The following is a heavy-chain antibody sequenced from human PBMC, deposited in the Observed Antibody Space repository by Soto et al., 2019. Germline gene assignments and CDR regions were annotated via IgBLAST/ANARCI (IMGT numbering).Heavy chain of an antibody. CDR1: GASISSAGYS. Sequence: QLQLQESGSGLVKPSQTLSLTCAVSGASISSAGYSWSWIRQPPGKGLEWIGYISHSGSTYYNPSLKSRVTISVDRSKNQFSLKLSSVTAADTAVYYCAAGGGLPRYYWGQGTLVTVSS. D-gene: IGHD5-12*01. CDR3: AAGGGLPRYY. V-gene: IGHV4-30-2*01. CDR2: ISHSGST. J-gene: IGHJ4*02.